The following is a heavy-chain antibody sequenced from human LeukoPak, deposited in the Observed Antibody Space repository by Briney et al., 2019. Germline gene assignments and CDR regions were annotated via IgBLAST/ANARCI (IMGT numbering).Heavy chain of an antibody. CDR1: GFTFDDYA. D-gene: IGHD6-13*01. J-gene: IGHJ4*02. V-gene: IGHV3-9*01. CDR2: ISWNSGRI. CDR3: AKDTAYSSSWYYFDY. Sequence: GGSLRLSCAASGFTFDDYAMHWVRHAPGKGLGWVSGISWNSGRIGYADSVKGRITISRDNAKNSLYLQMNSLRAEDTALYYCAKDTAYSSSWYYFDYWGQGTLVTVSS.